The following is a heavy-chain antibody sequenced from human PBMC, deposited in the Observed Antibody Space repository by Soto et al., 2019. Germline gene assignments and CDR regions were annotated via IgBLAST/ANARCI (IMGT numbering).Heavy chain of an antibody. V-gene: IGHV5-10-1*01. CDR1: GHTFTTYW. D-gene: IGHD3-10*01. Sequence: PGGSLKISCNASGHTFTTYWINWVRQMPWKGLEWMGRIDPSDSDTNYSPSFEGHVTMSADKSTNTAYLQWSSLKASDTAVYYCASDNYGSRLHYYYGVEVWGEGTTVTVS. CDR2: IDPSDSDT. J-gene: IGHJ6*02. CDR3: ASDNYGSRLHYYYGVEV.